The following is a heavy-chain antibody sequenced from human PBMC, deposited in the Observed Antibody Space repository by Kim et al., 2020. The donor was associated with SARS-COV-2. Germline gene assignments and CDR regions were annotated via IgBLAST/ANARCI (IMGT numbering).Heavy chain of an antibody. V-gene: IGHV4-30-4*01. Sequence: SETLSLTCTVSGGSISSGDYYWSWIRQPPGKGLEWIGYIYYSGSTYYNPSLKSRVTISVDTSKNQFSLKLSSVTAADTAVYYCARGRSRWYFDLWGRGTLVTVSS. J-gene: IGHJ2*01. CDR3: ARGRSRWYFDL. CDR2: IYYSGST. CDR1: GGSISSGDYY.